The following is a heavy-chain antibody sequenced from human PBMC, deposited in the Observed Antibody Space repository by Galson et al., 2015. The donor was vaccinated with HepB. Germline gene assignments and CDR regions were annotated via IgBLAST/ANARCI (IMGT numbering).Heavy chain of an antibody. CDR2: IGGSGFST. J-gene: IGHJ5*02. CDR3: AKDRAAAGTPPDH. CDR1: GFTFDNYA. Sequence: SLRLSCAASGFTFDNYAMSWVRQAPGKGLEWVSAIGGSGFSTYYSDSVKGRVPISRDNSKNKPYLQMNSLRVEDTAVYYCAKDRAAAGTPPDHWGQGTLVTVSS. D-gene: IGHD6-13*01. V-gene: IGHV3-23*01.